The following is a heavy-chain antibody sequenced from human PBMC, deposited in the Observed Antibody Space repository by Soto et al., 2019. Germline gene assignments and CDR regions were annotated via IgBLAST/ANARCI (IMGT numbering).Heavy chain of an antibody. CDR2: INHSGST. V-gene: IGHV4-34*01. Sequence: SETLSLTCAVYGGSFSGYYWSWIRQPPGKGLEWIGEINHSGSTNYNPSLKSRVTISVDTSKNQFSLKLSSVTAADTAVYYCAKHYASGSLTLNYYYYYGIDVWGQGTTVTVSS. CDR3: AKHYASGSLTLNYYYYYGIDV. CDR1: GGSFSGYY. D-gene: IGHD3-10*01. J-gene: IGHJ6*02.